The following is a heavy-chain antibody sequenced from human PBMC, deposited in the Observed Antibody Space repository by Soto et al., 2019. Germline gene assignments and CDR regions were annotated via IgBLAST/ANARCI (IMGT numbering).Heavy chain of an antibody. CDR3: VSQRTTVPTQAYFDY. Sequence: SETLSLSCTVSGGSVTNSSYYWGWIRQSPGKGLEWIGSVYYRGRSYSKSSVKSRVTISVDTSKNRFSLSLNSVTASDTAVYFCVSQRTTVPTQAYFDYWGPGALVTVSS. CDR1: GGSVTNSSYY. V-gene: IGHV4-39*01. J-gene: IGHJ4*02. D-gene: IGHD4-17*01. CDR2: VYYRGRS.